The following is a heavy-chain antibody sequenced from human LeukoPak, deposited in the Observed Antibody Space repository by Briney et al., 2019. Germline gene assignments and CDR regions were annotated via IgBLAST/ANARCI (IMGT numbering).Heavy chain of an antibody. CDR1: GGSMSGYY. V-gene: IGHV4-59*01. CDR2: IYYSGST. Sequence: SETLSLTCTVSGGSMSGYYWNWIRQPPGKGLEWIGYIYYSGSTNYNPSPKSRVSISVDTSKKQFSLRLSSVTAADTAVYYCARVRSVAAADNNWFDHWGQGTLVNVSS. D-gene: IGHD6-13*01. CDR3: ARVRSVAAADNNWFDH. J-gene: IGHJ5*02.